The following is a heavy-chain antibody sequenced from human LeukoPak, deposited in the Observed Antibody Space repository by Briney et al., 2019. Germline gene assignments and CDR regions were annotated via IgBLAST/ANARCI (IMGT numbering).Heavy chain of an antibody. CDR3: ARVPLLYYYDSSGYYYLNDAFDI. CDR1: GYTFTSYD. Sequence: ASVKVSCKASGYTFTSYDINWVRQATGQGLEWMGWMNPNSGNTVYAQKFQGRVTITSHTSISTAYMELSSLRSEDTAVYYCARVPLLYYYDSSGYYYLNDAFDIWGQGTMVTVSS. J-gene: IGHJ3*02. CDR2: MNPNSGNT. V-gene: IGHV1-8*01. D-gene: IGHD3-22*01.